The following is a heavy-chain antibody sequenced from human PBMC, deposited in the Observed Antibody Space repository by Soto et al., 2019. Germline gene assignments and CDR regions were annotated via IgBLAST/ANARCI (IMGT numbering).Heavy chain of an antibody. Sequence: QVQLVQSGAEVKKPGSSVKVSCKASGGTFSSYTISWVRQAPGQGLEWMGRIIPILGIANYAQKLQGRVTITADKSTSTAYMELSSLRSEDTAVYYCARDGIVVVVAATSYYYYGMDVWGQGTTVTVSS. CDR1: GGTFSSYT. J-gene: IGHJ6*02. CDR3: ARDGIVVVVAATSYYYYGMDV. D-gene: IGHD2-15*01. V-gene: IGHV1-69*08. CDR2: IIPILGIA.